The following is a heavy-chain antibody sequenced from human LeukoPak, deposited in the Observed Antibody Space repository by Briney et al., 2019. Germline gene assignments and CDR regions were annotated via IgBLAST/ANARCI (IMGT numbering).Heavy chain of an antibody. CDR3: AREPSSSWYLRFLEY. Sequence: GGSLRLSCAVSGFSLSLYGIHWIRQAPGKGLEGVAFISHDGGEINYVDSVKGRFTVSRDNSKNTIYLQMNSLTIEDTAVYYCAREPSSSWYLRFLEYWGQGTLVTVSS. CDR1: GFSLSLYG. V-gene: IGHV3-30*03. D-gene: IGHD3-22*01. J-gene: IGHJ4*02. CDR2: ISHDGGEI.